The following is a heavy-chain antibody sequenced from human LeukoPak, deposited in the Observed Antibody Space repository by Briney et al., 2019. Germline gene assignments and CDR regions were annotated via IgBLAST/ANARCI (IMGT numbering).Heavy chain of an antibody. CDR1: GFTFSSFG. Sequence: GRSLRLSCAASGFTFSSFGMHWVRQAPGKGLEWVAVIWYDGSNKYHADSVEGRFTISRDNSKNTLYLQMNSLRAEDTAMYYCARGRYSGTTYYFDYWGQGTLVTVSS. J-gene: IGHJ4*02. D-gene: IGHD5-12*01. CDR3: ARGRYSGTTYYFDY. CDR2: IWYDGSNK. V-gene: IGHV3-33*01.